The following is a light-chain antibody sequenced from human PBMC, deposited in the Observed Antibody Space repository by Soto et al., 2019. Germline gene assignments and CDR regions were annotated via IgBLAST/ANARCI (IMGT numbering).Light chain of an antibody. J-gene: IGKJ4*01. CDR1: QGISNY. CDR3: QKYNSAPLT. V-gene: IGKV1-27*01. Sequence: IRMSQPPSSLSASVGDRVTITCRAIQGISNYLSWYQQKPGKVPKLLIYAASTLQSGVPSRFSGSGSGTDFTLTISSLQPEDVATYSCQKYNSAPLTFGGGTKVDIK. CDR2: AAS.